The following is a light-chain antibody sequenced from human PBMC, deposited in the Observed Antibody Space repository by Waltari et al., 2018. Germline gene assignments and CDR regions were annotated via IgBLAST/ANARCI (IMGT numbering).Light chain of an antibody. V-gene: IGLV1-44*01. J-gene: IGLJ3*02. CDR2: NNN. CDR3: ATWDDNLKGL. CDR1: TPNIGSNG. Sequence: QSVLTQPASASGTPGQRVTISCSGSTPNIGSNGVNWYQQVPGTAPKLLIHNNNQRPSGVPDRFSGSKSGTSASLAISGLQSEDEADYYCATWDDNLKGLFGGGTRLTVL.